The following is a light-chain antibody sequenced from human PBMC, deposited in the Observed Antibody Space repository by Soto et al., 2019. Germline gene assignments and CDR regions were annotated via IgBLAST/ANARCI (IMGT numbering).Light chain of an antibody. J-gene: IGKJ5*01. CDR3: QQYNNWPIT. V-gene: IGKV3-15*01. CDR1: QTVSSN. Sequence: EILMTQSPGTLSVSPGEGATLSCRASQTVSSNLAWYQQKPGQAPRLLIYGASTRATGVPARFSGSGSGPEFTLTISSLQSEDFAVYYWQQYNNWPITFGQGTRLEIK. CDR2: GAS.